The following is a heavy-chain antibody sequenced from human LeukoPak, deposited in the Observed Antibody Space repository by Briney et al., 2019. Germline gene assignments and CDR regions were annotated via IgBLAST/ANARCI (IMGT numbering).Heavy chain of an antibody. V-gene: IGHV4-34*01. Sequence: PSETLSLTCAVYGGSLRNYYWSWIRQPPGKGLEWIGEINHSGNTNYHPSLKSRVTMSVDTSKNHIYLKLSFVTAADTAVYYCARQGSGSSYYYYTFPYWGQGTLVIVSS. CDR3: ARQGSGSSYYYYTFPY. CDR1: GGSLRNYY. D-gene: IGHD1-26*01. CDR2: INHSGNT. J-gene: IGHJ4*02.